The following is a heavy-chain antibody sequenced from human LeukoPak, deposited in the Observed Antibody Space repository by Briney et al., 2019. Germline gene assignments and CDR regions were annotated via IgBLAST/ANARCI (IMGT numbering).Heavy chain of an antibody. D-gene: IGHD3-9*01. CDR1: GYTFTGYY. CDR3: AGTRYFDWLGAFDI. J-gene: IGHJ3*02. CDR2: INPNSGGT. Sequence: ASVKVSCKASGYTFTGYYMHWVRQAPGQGLEWMGWINPNSGGTNYAQKFQGRVTMTRDTSISTAYMELSRLRSDDTAVYYCAGTRYFDWLGAFDIWGQGTMVTVSS. V-gene: IGHV1-2*02.